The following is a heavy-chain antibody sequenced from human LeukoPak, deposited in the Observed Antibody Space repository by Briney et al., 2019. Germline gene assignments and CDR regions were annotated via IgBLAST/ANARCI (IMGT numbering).Heavy chain of an antibody. J-gene: IGHJ4*02. V-gene: IGHV3-33*01. Sequence: GGSLRLSCAASGFTFSSYGMHWVRQAPGKGLEWVAVIWYDGSNKYYADSVKGRFTISRDNSKNTLYLQMNSLRAEDTAVYYCARDPQSDGSGWYPYFDYWGQGTLVTVSS. CDR3: ARDPQSDGSGWYPYFDY. D-gene: IGHD6-19*01. CDR1: GFTFSSYG. CDR2: IWYDGSNK.